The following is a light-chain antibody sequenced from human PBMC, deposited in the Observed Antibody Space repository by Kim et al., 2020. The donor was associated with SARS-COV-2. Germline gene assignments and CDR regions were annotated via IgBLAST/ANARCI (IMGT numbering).Light chain of an antibody. CDR1: SSDVGGYNY. CDR2: DVS. Sequence: QSALTQPASVSGSPGQSITIPCTGTSSDVGGYNYVSWYQQHPGKAPKPMIYDVSNRPSGVSNRFSGSKSANTASLTISGVQAEDEGDYYCSSYTSSSTRVFGGGTQLTVL. CDR3: SSYTSSSTRV. V-gene: IGLV2-14*03. J-gene: IGLJ2*01.